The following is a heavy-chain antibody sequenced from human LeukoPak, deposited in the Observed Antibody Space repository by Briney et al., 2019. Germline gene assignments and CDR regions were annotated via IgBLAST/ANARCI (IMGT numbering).Heavy chain of an antibody. Sequence: PGGSLRLSCAASGFTFSSYAMGWLSQAPGWGLEWVSAISGSGGSTYYADSVKGRFTISRDNSKNTLYLQMNSLRAEDTAVYYCAKETTYYDFWSGYYSWGQGTLVTVSS. V-gene: IGHV3-23*01. CDR3: AKETTYYDFWSGYYS. CDR1: GFTFSSYA. CDR2: ISGSGGST. J-gene: IGHJ4*02. D-gene: IGHD3-3*01.